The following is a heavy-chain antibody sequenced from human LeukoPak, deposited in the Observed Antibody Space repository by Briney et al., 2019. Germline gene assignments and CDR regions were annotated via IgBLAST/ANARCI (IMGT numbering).Heavy chain of an antibody. CDR1: GYTFTGYY. J-gene: IGHJ4*02. D-gene: IGHD6-19*01. CDR3: ARDFRGWYNDY. Sequence: GASVKVSCKASGYTFTGYYMHWVRQAPGQGLEWMGWINPNSGGTNYAQNFQGRVTMTRDTSISTAYMELSRLRSDDTAVYYCARDFRGWYNDYWGQGTLVTVSS. V-gene: IGHV1-2*02. CDR2: INPNSGGT.